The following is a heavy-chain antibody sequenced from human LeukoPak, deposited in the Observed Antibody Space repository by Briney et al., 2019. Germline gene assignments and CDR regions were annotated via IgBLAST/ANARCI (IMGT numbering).Heavy chain of an antibody. CDR2: IYSGGST. D-gene: IGHD6-13*01. CDR1: GFTVSSNY. V-gene: IGHV3-66*02. CDR3: ARGGVAAAGMDMDV. Sequence: GGSLRLSCAASGFTVSSNYMSWVRQAPGKGLEWVSVIYSGGSTYYADSVKGRFTISRDNSKNTLYLQMNSLRAGDTAVYYCARGGVAAAGMDMDVWGQGTTVTVSS. J-gene: IGHJ6*02.